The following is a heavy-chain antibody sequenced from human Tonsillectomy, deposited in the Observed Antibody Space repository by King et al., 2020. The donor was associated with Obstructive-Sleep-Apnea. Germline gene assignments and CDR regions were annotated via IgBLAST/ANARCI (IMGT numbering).Heavy chain of an antibody. CDR3: ARHRGVEDYGGYGDYFDY. Sequence: VQLQESGPGLVKPSETLSLTCTVSGGSISNYYWSWIRQPPGKGLEWIGYMYYSWNTNFNPSLKSRVTISADTSKIQFSLRLGSVTAADTAVYYCARHRGVEDYGGYGDYFDYWGQGTQVTVSS. CDR2: MYYSWNT. V-gene: IGHV4-59*08. CDR1: GGSISNYY. J-gene: IGHJ4*02. D-gene: IGHD5-12*01.